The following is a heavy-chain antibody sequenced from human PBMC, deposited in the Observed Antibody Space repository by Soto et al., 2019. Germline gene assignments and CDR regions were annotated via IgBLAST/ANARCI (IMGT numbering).Heavy chain of an antibody. D-gene: IGHD6-13*01. J-gene: IGHJ6*02. Sequence: SETLSLTCTVSGGSISNYYWTWIRQPPGKGLEWIGYIYYSGTTNYNPSLKCRVTISVDTSKNQFSLKLSSVTAADTAVYYCARDLQYSRLFYGMDVWGQGTTVTVSS. V-gene: IGHV4-59*12. CDR3: ARDLQYSRLFYGMDV. CDR2: IYYSGTT. CDR1: GGSISNYY.